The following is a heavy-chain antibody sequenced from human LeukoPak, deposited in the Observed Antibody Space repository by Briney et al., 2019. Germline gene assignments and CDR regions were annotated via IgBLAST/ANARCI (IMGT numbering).Heavy chain of an antibody. CDR2: VDPIDSYT. J-gene: IGHJ5*02. Sequence: MLGESLRISCKGSGYSFTNYWINWVRQMPGKGLEWMGRVDPIDSYTDYSPSFQGHVTISADKSNSTAYLQWSSLKASDTAMYYCASNIVGRWFDAWGQGTLVTVSS. CDR3: ASNIVGRWFDA. V-gene: IGHV5-10-1*01. CDR1: GYSFTNYW. D-gene: IGHD1-26*01.